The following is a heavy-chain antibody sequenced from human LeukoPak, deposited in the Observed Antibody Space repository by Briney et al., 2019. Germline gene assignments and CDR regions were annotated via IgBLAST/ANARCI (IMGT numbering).Heavy chain of an antibody. CDR1: GFNFNRDW. D-gene: IGHD6-19*01. J-gene: IGHJ4*02. V-gene: IGHV3-7*01. CDR2: IKEDGSEK. CDR3: ATKEPSTSGWSY. Sequence: GGSLRLSCAASGFNFNRDWTAWLPQAPGKGLEWVANIKEDGSEKNYVDSVKGRFTISRDNAVNSVYLQMNDLRAEDTGVYYCATKEPSTSGWSYWGQGTLVTVSS.